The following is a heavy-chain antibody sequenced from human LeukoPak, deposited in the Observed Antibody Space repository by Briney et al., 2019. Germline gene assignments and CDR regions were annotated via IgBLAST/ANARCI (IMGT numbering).Heavy chain of an antibody. CDR1: GGTFSNYA. CDR3: ARDRSITMIRGVITQDQFDY. CDR2: INPNSGGT. J-gene: IGHJ4*02. Sequence: ASVKVSCKASGGTFSNYAFSWVRQAPGQGLEWMGWINPNSGGTNYAQKFQGRVTMTRDTSISTAYMELSRLRSDDTAVYYCARDRSITMIRGVITQDQFDYWGQGTLVTVSS. D-gene: IGHD3-10*01. V-gene: IGHV1-2*02.